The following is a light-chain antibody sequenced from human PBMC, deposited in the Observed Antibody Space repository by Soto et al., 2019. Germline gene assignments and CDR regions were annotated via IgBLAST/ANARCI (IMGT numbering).Light chain of an antibody. J-gene: IGLJ3*02. Sequence: QSALTQPRSVSASPGQSVTISCTGASSDVGAYNYVSWYQQHPGKAPNLMIYDVTKRPSGVPDRFSGSKSGNTASLTISGLQAEDEADYYCCSYAGTYTFKVFGGGTNLTVL. CDR2: DVT. CDR3: CSYAGTYTFKV. V-gene: IGLV2-11*01. CDR1: SSDVGAYNY.